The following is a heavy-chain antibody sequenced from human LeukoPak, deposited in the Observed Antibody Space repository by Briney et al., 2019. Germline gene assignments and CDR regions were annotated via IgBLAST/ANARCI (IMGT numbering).Heavy chain of an antibody. CDR3: ARGMQLWVPFDY. J-gene: IGHJ4*02. CDR2: ISDRGST. Sequence: SETLSVTCTVSGGSMISDYWSCIRQTPGKGLEWIAYISDRGSTHYNPSLKSRVTLSVDTSKNQFSLNLSSVTAADTAVYYCARGMQLWVPFDYWGQGTLVTVSS. CDR1: GGSMISDY. D-gene: IGHD2-21*01. V-gene: IGHV4-59*01.